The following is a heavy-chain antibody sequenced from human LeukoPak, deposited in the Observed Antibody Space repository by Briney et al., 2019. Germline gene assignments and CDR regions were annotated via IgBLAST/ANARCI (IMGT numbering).Heavy chain of an antibody. CDR1: GFTFSSYG. CDR3: AKDGASYSSGWYGD. CDR2: ISGSGGST. D-gene: IGHD6-19*01. J-gene: IGHJ4*02. Sequence: GGSLRLSCAASGFTFSSYGMSWVRQAPGKGLEWVSAISGSGGSTYYADSVKGRFTISRDNSKNTLYLQMNSLRAEDTAVYYCAKDGASYSSGWYGDWGQGTLVTVSS. V-gene: IGHV3-23*01.